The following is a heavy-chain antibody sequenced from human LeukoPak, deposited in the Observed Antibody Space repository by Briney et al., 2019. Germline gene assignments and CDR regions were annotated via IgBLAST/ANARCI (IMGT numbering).Heavy chain of an antibody. Sequence: SETLSLTCTVSGDSISSWYWSWIRQPPGKGLEWIGYIYYSGTTYYNPSLESRVSISFDTSKNQFSLKLSSVTAADTAVYYYASLPFSITIFGVVPSLEYWGQGTQVTVSS. CDR2: IYYSGTT. J-gene: IGHJ4*02. CDR1: GDSISSWY. D-gene: IGHD3-3*01. CDR3: ASLPFSITIFGVVPSLEY. V-gene: IGHV4-59*01.